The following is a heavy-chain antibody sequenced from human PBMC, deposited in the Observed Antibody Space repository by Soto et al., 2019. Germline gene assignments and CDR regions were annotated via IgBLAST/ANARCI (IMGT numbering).Heavy chain of an antibody. CDR1: GFTFDDYT. J-gene: IGHJ5*02. CDR3: AKDREAAMRFSAGIDP. D-gene: IGHD2-2*01. CDR2: ISWDGGST. Sequence: GGSLRLSCAASGFTFDDYTMHWVRQAPGKGLEWVSLISWDGGSTYYADSVKGRFTISRDNSKNSLYLQMNSLRTEDTALYYCAKDREAAMRFSAGIDPWGQGTLVTVSS. V-gene: IGHV3-43*01.